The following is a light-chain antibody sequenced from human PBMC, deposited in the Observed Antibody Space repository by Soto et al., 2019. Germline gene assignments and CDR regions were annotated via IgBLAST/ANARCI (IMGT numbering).Light chain of an antibody. Sequence: ETVMTQSPATLSVSPGERATLSCRASQSVYSSLAWYQQKPGQAPRLLIYGASTRATGIPARFSGSGSGTEFTLTISRLQSEDFAVYYCQQYNNWPPWTFGLGTKVEIK. CDR3: QQYNNWPPWT. J-gene: IGKJ1*01. V-gene: IGKV3-15*01. CDR2: GAS. CDR1: QSVYSS.